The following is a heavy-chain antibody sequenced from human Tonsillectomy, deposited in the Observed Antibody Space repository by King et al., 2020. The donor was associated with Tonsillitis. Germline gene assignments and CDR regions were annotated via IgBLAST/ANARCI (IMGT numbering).Heavy chain of an antibody. D-gene: IGHD1-7*01. CDR3: ALANWNYLFDY. CDR2: ISYDGSDK. Sequence: VQLVESGGGVVQPGRSLRLSCASSGFAFDSYAMHWVRRALGKGLEWVAVISYDGSDKFYADSVKGRFTISRDNSKDTLYLQMNSLRVEDTALYYCALANWNYLFDYWGQGALVTVSS. J-gene: IGHJ4*02. CDR1: GFAFDSYA. V-gene: IGHV3-30-3*01.